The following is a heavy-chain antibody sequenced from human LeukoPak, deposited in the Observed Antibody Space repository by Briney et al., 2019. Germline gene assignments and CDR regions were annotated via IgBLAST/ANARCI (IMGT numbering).Heavy chain of an antibody. D-gene: IGHD1-1*01. CDR2: IRSKAYGETA. J-gene: IGHJ4*02. CDR3: TRDRGAYNLYDY. Sequence: GGSLRLSCTASGFTFGDYAMSWIRQAPGKGLEWVGFIRSKAYGETADHAASVKGRFTISRDDSKAIAYLQMNSLKTEDTAVYHCTRDRGAYNLYDYWGQGTLVTVSS. CDR1: GFTFGDYA. V-gene: IGHV3-49*03.